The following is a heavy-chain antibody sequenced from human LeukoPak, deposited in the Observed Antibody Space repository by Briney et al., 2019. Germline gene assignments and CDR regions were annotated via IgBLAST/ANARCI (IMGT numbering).Heavy chain of an antibody. CDR2: ISSSGSTI. D-gene: IGHD3-9*01. V-gene: IGHV3-11*01. J-gene: IGHJ4*02. CDR3: ARETGITI. CDR1: GFXFSXXX. Sequence: GGSLRLSCAASGFXFSXXXXXWXXXXXXXGLEWVSYISSSGSTIYYADSVKGRFTISRDNAKNSLYLQMNSLRAEDTAVYYCARETGITIWGQGTLVTVSS.